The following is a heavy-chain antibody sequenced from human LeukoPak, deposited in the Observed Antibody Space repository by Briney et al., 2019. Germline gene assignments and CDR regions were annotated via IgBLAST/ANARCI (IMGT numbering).Heavy chain of an antibody. V-gene: IGHV3-48*02. CDR3: ARDPRYSYGHRLDY. Sequence: GGSLRLSCASSGFTFSSYSMNWVRQAPGKGLEWVSYISSSSSTIYYADSVKGRFTISRDNAQNQLYLQMNSLRDEDTAVYYCARDPRYSYGHRLDYWGQGTLVTVSS. CDR1: GFTFSSYS. D-gene: IGHD5-18*01. CDR2: ISSSSSTI. J-gene: IGHJ4*02.